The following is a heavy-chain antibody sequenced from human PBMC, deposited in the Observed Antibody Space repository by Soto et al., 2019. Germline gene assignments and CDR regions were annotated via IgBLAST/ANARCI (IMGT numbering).Heavy chain of an antibody. Sequence: QVPLVESGGGVVQPGRSLRLSCAASGFTFSSYGMHWVRQAPGKGLEWVAVIWYDGSNKYYADSVKGRFTISRDNSKNTLYLQMISLRSEDTAVYYCARDGASARPNIFTYYYGMDVWGQGTTVTVAS. CDR2: IWYDGSNK. V-gene: IGHV3-33*01. D-gene: IGHD6-6*01. J-gene: IGHJ6*02. CDR1: GFTFSSYG. CDR3: ARDGASARPNIFTYYYGMDV.